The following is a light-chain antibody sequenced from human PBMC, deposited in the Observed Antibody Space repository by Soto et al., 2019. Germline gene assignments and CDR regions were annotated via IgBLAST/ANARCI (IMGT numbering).Light chain of an antibody. CDR1: RTDAGGYNY. J-gene: IGLJ3*02. CDR2: EVS. V-gene: IGLV2-14*01. CDR3: SSYTRSNTWV. Sequence: QSASMSGSPGQSITISCTGTRTDAGGYNYVSWYQQHPAKVPKLLIYEVSNRPSGVSNRFSGSKSGSTASLTISGLQPEDEGDYYCSSYTRSNTWVFGGGTKLTVL.